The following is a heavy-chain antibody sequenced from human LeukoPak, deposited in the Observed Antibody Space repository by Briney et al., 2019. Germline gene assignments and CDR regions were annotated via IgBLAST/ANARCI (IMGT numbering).Heavy chain of an antibody. D-gene: IGHD2-15*01. CDR3: TRDGGFLYYLDY. V-gene: IGHV3-49*04. CDR1: GFTFSDYA. CDR2: IRSKAYGGTT. J-gene: IGHJ4*02. Sequence: GGSLRLSCTASGFTFSDYAVNWVRQAPGKGLEWVAFIRSKAYGGTTEYAASVKGRFTFSRDDSKSIAYLQMNNLKTEDTAVYYCTRDGGFLYYLDYWGQGALVTVSS.